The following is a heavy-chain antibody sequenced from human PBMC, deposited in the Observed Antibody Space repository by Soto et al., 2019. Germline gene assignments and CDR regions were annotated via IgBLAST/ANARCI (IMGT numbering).Heavy chain of an antibody. Sequence: ASETLSLTCTVSGGSISSYYWSWIRQPPGKGLEWIGYIYYSGSTNYNPSLKSRVTISVDTSKNQFSLKLSSVTAADTAVYYCASFCGYLKAVVYWGQGTLVTVSS. V-gene: IGHV4-59*01. D-gene: IGHD5-12*01. CDR1: GGSISSYY. CDR2: IYYSGST. CDR3: ASFCGYLKAVVY. J-gene: IGHJ4*02.